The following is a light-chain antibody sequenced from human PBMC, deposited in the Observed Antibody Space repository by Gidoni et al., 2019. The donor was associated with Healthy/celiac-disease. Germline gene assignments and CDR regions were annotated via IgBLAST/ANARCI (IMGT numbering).Light chain of an antibody. J-gene: IGKJ5*01. CDR2: AAS. V-gene: IGKV1-39*01. CDR1: QSISSY. Sequence: DIQMTQSPSSLSASVVDRVTITSRASQSISSYLNWYQQKPGKAPKLLIYAASSLQSGVPSRFSGSGSGTDFTLTISSLQPEDVATYYCQQSYSTPPITFGQGTRLEIK. CDR3: QQSYSTPPIT.